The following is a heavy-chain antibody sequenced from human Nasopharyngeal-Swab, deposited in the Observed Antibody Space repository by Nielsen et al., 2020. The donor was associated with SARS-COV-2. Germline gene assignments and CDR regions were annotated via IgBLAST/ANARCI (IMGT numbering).Heavy chain of an antibody. Sequence: GGALKTSCAASGFTFRSHAMSRGRQAPGKGPEGVSAIRGRGGSTYYADSVKGRYTIPRDNSKNTLDLQMNSLRAEDTAVYYCAKDLPFERIAVAGTAFDYWGQGTLVTVSS. D-gene: IGHD6-19*01. J-gene: IGHJ4*02. CDR2: IRGRGGST. V-gene: IGHV3-23*01. CDR1: GFTFRSHA. CDR3: AKDLPFERIAVAGTAFDY.